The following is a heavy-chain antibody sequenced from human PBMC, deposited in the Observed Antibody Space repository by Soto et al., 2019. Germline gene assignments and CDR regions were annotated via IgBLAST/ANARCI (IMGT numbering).Heavy chain of an antibody. D-gene: IGHD3-3*01. V-gene: IGHV3-11*01. Sequence: GGSLRLSCAASGFTFSDYYMSWIRQAPGKGLEWVSYISSSGSTIYYADSVKGRFTISRDNAKNSLYLQMNSLRAEDTAVYYCARDRNPYDFWSGYYTSYFDYWGQGTLVTVSS. CDR3: ARDRNPYDFWSGYYTSYFDY. CDR2: ISSSGSTI. CDR1: GFTFSDYY. J-gene: IGHJ4*02.